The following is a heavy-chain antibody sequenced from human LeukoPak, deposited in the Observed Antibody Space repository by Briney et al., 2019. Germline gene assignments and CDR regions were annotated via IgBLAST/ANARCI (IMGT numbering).Heavy chain of an antibody. Sequence: ASVKVSCKASGYTFTSYGISWVRQAPGQGLEWMGWISAYNGNTNFAQKLQGRVTMTTDTSTSTAYMELRSLRSDDTAVYYCARDGGSYYYGSGSYYNSWFDPWGQGTLVTVSS. J-gene: IGHJ5*02. CDR3: ARDGGSYYYGSGSYYNSWFDP. CDR1: GYTFTSYG. CDR2: ISAYNGNT. D-gene: IGHD3-10*01. V-gene: IGHV1-18*01.